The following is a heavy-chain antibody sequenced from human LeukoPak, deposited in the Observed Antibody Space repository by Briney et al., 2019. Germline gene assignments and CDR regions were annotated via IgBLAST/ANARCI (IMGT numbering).Heavy chain of an antibody. CDR3: ATSRPGNYFPNY. CDR2: MNPNSGNT. D-gene: IGHD2/OR15-2a*01. Sequence: GASVKVSCKASGYTFTSYDINWVRQATGQGVEWMGWMNPNSGNTGYAQKCQGRDTITRNTSISTDYMELSSLRSEDTAVYCCATSRPGNYFPNYWRQGTLVTVSS. V-gene: IGHV1-8*03. CDR1: GYTFTSYD. J-gene: IGHJ4*02.